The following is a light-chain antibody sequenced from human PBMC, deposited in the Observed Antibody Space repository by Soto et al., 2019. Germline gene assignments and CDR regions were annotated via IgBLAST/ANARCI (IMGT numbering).Light chain of an antibody. J-gene: IGKJ5*01. CDR1: QSVSSSY. CDR2: GAY. V-gene: IGKV3D-20*02. CDR3: QQRHMWPIT. Sequence: EIVLTQSPGTLSLSPGERATLSCRASQSVSSSYLAWYQQKPGQAPRLLIYGAYNRATGIPPRFSGSGSGTDFTLTISSLEPEDSAVYYCQQRHMWPITFGQGTRLENK.